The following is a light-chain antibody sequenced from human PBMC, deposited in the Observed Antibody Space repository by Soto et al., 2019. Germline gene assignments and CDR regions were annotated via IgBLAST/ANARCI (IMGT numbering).Light chain of an antibody. CDR1: QSVRSK. V-gene: IGKV3-15*01. CDR3: QQYNNWPPA. J-gene: IGKJ3*01. CDR2: GAS. Sequence: EIVMTQSPATLSVSPGDRPTLSCRASQSVRSKLAWYQLKPGQXPRXXIYGASTRATGIPARFSGSGSGTDLTITISSLQSEDFALYYCQQYNNWPPAFGPGTKVDIK.